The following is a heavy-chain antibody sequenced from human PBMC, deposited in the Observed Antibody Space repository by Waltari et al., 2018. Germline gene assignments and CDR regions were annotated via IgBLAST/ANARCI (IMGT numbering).Heavy chain of an antibody. CDR1: GFTFSSCT. J-gene: IGHJ6*02. CDR2: LSSSSRTK. CDR3: AGFPPEMSYYYGMDG. Sequence: EVQLVESGGGLVQPGGSLRLSCAASGFTFSSCTMNWVRQAPGNGLEWVSSLSSSSRTKYYADSVKGRFPNPRGNAQNSMVLQKNSLRAEGTAVYYRAGFPPEMSYYYGMDGWGQRATVT. V-gene: IGHV3-48*01.